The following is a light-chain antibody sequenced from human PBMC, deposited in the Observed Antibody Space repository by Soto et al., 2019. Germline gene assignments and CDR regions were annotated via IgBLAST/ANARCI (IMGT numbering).Light chain of an antibody. V-gene: IGKV2D-29*02. J-gene: IGKJ5*01. CDR1: QSLLHITGETF. CDR3: MQSTQLPPT. Sequence: DVVMTQTPLSLSVAPGQPASISRKSSQSLLHITGETFLFWYLQKQGQSPQILIYEVSTRVSGVPDRFSGSGSGTDFTLEISRVETDDVCIYYCMQSTQLPPTFGQGTRLEIK. CDR2: EVS.